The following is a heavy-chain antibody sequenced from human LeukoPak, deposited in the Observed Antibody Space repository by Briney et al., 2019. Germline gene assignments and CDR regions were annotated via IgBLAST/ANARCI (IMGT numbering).Heavy chain of an antibody. CDR2: IWCDGSNK. V-gene: IGHV3-33*01. CDR3: ARAPPIGSSTILDYYYYGMDV. D-gene: IGHD2-2*01. CDR1: GFTFSSYG. Sequence: GGSLRLSCAASGFTFSSYGMHWVRQAPGKGLEWVAVIWCDGSNKYYADSVKGRFTISRDNSKNTLYLQMNSLRAEDTAVYYCARAPPIGSSTILDYYYYGMDVWGKGTTVTVSS. J-gene: IGHJ6*04.